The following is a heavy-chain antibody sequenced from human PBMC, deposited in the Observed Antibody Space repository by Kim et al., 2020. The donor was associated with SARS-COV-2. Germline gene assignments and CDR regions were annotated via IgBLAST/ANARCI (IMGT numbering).Heavy chain of an antibody. CDR2: ISYDGSNK. CDR3: ARRGIAAAGTI. CDR1: GFTFSSYG. Sequence: GGSLRLSCAASGFTFSSYGMHWVRQAPGKGLEWVAVISYDGSNKYYADSVKGRFTISRDNSKNTLYLQMNSLRAEDTAVYYCARRGIAAAGTIWGQGTMVTVSS. D-gene: IGHD6-13*01. V-gene: IGHV3-33*05. J-gene: IGHJ3*02.